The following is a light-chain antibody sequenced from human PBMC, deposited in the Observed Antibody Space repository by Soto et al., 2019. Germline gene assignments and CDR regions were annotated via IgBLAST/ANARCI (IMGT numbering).Light chain of an antibody. Sequence: DIQMTQSPSSLSASVGDRITITCRASQSINYYLHWYQQKPGKAPNLLIYSASSLQSGVPSRFRGSGSGTDFTLTISSLQPEDFATYYCQQSDSTPPTFGQGTKVEIK. CDR3: QQSDSTPPT. CDR2: SAS. CDR1: QSINYY. V-gene: IGKV1-39*01. J-gene: IGKJ1*01.